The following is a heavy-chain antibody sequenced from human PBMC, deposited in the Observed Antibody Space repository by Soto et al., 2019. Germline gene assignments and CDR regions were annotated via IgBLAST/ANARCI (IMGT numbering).Heavy chain of an antibody. Sequence: SETLSLTCAGSGGSISSSNWWSLVRQPPGKGLEWIGEIYHSGSTNYNPSLKSRVTISVDTPKNQFSLKLSSVTSADTHVNYCARLWVGKPPRYFDYWAQRTRVTVSS. CDR1: GGSISSSNW. CDR2: IYHSGST. J-gene: IGHJ4*02. CDR3: ARLWVGKPPRYFDY. D-gene: IGHD3-10*01. V-gene: IGHV4-4*02.